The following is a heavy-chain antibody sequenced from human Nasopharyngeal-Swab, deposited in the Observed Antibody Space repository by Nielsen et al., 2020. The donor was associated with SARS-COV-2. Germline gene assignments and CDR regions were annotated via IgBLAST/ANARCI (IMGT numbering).Heavy chain of an antibody. D-gene: IGHD3-10*01. V-gene: IGHV3-30*18. CDR3: AKGTITMVRGVIGWFDP. CDR2: ISYDGSNK. J-gene: IGHJ5*02. CDR1: GFTFSSYG. Sequence: LSLTCAASGFTFSSYGMHWVRQAPGKGLEWVAVISYDGSNKYYADSVKGRFTISRDNSKNTLYLQMNSLRAEDTAVYYRAKGTITMVRGVIGWFDPWGQGTLVTVSS.